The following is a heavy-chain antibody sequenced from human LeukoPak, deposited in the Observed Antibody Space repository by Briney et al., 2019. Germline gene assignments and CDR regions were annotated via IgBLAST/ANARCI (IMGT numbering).Heavy chain of an antibody. D-gene: IGHD6-13*01. Sequence: SETLSLTCTVSGGSISSSSYYWGWIRQPPGKGLEWIGSIYYSGSTYYNPSLKSRVTISVDTSKNQFSLKLSSVTAADTAVYYCARHPRRKQQLVFDYWGQGALVTVSS. CDR2: IYYSGST. J-gene: IGHJ4*02. CDR3: ARHPRRKQQLVFDY. CDR1: GGSISSSSYY. V-gene: IGHV4-39*01.